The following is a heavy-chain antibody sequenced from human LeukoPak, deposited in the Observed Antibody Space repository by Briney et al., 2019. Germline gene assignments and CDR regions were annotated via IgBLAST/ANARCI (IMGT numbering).Heavy chain of an antibody. V-gene: IGHV3-48*04. CDR3: ARLRYYGMDV. CDR2: TSSSSSTI. CDR1: GFTFSGYD. Sequence: GGSLRLSCAASGFTFSGYDMSWVSQAPGKGLEWVSYTSSSSSTIYYADSVKSRFTISRDNAKNSLYLQMNSLRAEDTAVYYCARLRYYGMDVWGQGTTVTVSS. J-gene: IGHJ6*02.